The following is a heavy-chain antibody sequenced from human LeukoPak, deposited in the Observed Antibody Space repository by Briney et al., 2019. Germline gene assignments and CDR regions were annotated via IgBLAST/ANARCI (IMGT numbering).Heavy chain of an antibody. D-gene: IGHD3-22*01. CDR1: GGSISSYY. CDR2: IYYSGST. CDR3: ARDLYGSSGYYYKAFDI. V-gene: IGHV4-59*01. Sequence: SETLSLTCTVSGGSISSYYWSWIRQPPGKGLEWIGYIYYSGSTKYNPSLKSRVTISVDTSKNQFSLKLSSVTAADTAVYYCARDLYGSSGYYYKAFDIWGQGTMVTVSS. J-gene: IGHJ3*02.